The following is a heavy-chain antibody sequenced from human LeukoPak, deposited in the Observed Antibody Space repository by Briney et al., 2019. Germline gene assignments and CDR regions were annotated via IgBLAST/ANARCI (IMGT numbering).Heavy chain of an antibody. Sequence: SVKVSCKASGGTFSSYAIGWVRQAPGQGLEWMGRIIPIFGTANYAQKFQGRVTITTDESTSTAYMELSSLRSEDTAVYYCARGHLGYCTNGVCPGDWGQGTLVTVSS. CDR2: IIPIFGTA. CDR1: GGTFSSYA. J-gene: IGHJ4*02. CDR3: ARGHLGYCTNGVCPGD. V-gene: IGHV1-69*05. D-gene: IGHD2-8*01.